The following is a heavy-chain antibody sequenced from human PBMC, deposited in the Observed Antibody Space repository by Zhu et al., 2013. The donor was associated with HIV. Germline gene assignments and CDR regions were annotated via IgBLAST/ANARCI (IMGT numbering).Heavy chain of an antibody. J-gene: IGHJ6*02. CDR1: GGTFSSYT. CDR2: IIPILGIA. V-gene: IGHV1-69*02. Sequence: QVQLVQSGAEVKKPGSSVKVSCKASGGTFSSYTISWVRQAPGQGLEWMGRIIPILGIANYAQKFQGRVTITADKSTSTAYMELSSLRSEDTAVYYCARGPRDTAMVINYYYGMDVWGQGTTVTVSS. CDR3: ARGPRDTAMVINYYYGMDV. D-gene: IGHD5-18*01.